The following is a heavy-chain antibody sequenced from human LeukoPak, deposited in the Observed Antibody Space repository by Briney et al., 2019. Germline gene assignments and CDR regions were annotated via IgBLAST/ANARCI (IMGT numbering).Heavy chain of an antibody. Sequence: PSETLSLTCVVYGGSFSGYYWSWIRQPPGKGLEWIGEINHSGSTNYNPSLKSRVTISVDTSKNQFSLKLSSVTAADTAVYYCASGLNYDILTGYHHFDYWGQGTLVTVSS. CDR2: INHSGST. CDR1: GGSFSGYY. D-gene: IGHD3-9*01. V-gene: IGHV4-34*01. CDR3: ASGLNYDILTGYHHFDY. J-gene: IGHJ4*02.